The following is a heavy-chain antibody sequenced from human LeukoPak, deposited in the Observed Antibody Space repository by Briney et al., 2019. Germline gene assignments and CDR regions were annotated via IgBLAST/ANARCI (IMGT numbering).Heavy chain of an antibody. CDR2: VHTSGST. CDR3: AGGVTIVRGTSKHFDY. J-gene: IGHJ4*02. D-gene: IGHD3-10*01. V-gene: IGHV4-61*02. CDR1: GGSIRSGSYY. Sequence: SETLSLTCTVSGGSIRSGSYYWSWIRQAAGTGLEWIGRVHTSGSTNYNPSLESRVTISVDTSKNQFSLNLSSVTAADTAVYYCAGGVTIVRGTSKHFDYWGQGTLVTVSS.